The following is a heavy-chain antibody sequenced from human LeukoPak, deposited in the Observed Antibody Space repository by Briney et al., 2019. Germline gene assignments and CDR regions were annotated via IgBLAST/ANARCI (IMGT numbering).Heavy chain of an antibody. V-gene: IGHV3-48*01. D-gene: IGHD1-20*01. CDR1: GFTFSSYS. Sequence: GGSLRLSCAASGFTFSSYSMNWVRQAPGKGLEWVSYISSSSSTIYYADSVKGRFTISRDNAKNSLCLQMNSLRAEDTAVYYCARGGGTHNWNPIDYWGQGTLVTVSS. J-gene: IGHJ4*02. CDR2: ISSSSSTI. CDR3: ARGGGTHNWNPIDY.